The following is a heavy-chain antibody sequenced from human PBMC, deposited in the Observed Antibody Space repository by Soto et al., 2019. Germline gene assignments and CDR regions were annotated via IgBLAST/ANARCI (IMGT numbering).Heavy chain of an antibody. J-gene: IGHJ4*02. CDR1: EFTFSSYG. Sequence: GGSLRLSCAASEFTFSSYGMHWVRQAPGKGLEWVAVISYDGSNKYYADSVKGRFTISRDNSKNTLYLQMNSLRAEDTAVYYYAKGPGQLWPYYFDYWGQGTLVTVSS. V-gene: IGHV3-30*18. D-gene: IGHD5-18*01. CDR2: ISYDGSNK. CDR3: AKGPGQLWPYYFDY.